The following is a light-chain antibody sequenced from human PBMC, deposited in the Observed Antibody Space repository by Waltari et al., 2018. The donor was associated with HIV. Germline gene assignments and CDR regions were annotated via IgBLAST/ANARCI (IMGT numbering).Light chain of an antibody. J-gene: IGLJ2*01. Sequence: QSVFTQPPSVSAAPAQTGTHTCHGSRSNIGNNYVSWYQQIPGTAPKLLIYDNDKRPSGIPDRFSGSKSGTSATLGITGLQTGDEADYYCGTWDSSLSAVVFGGGTKLTVL. CDR3: GTWDSSLSAVV. CDR2: DND. V-gene: IGLV1-51*01. CDR1: RSNIGNNY.